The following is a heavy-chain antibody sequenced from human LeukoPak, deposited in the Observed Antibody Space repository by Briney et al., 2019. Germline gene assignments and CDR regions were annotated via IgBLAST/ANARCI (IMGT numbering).Heavy chain of an antibody. CDR1: GFTISSYA. Sequence: GGSLRLSCAASGFTISSYAMHWVGQAPGKGLEWGAVISYDGSNKYYADSVKGRFTISRDNSKNTLYLQMNSLRAEDTAVYYCARGRGGTTTPYYFDYCGQGTLVTVSS. CDR3: ARGRGGTTTPYYFDY. J-gene: IGHJ4*02. V-gene: IGHV3-30*04. D-gene: IGHD1-26*01. CDR2: ISYDGSNK.